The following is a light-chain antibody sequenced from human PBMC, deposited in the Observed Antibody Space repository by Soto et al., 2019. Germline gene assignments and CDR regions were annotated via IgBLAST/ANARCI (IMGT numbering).Light chain of an antibody. CDR3: QQYDSYWT. J-gene: IGKJ1*01. CDR2: AES. V-gene: IGKV1-39*01. Sequence: DIQMTQSPSSLSASVEDRVIITCRASQSISNHLNWYQQKPGKDPKLLIFAESSLQSGVPSRFSGSRSGPDFTLTISSLQPGDFATYYCQQYDSYWTFGQGTKVDIK. CDR1: QSISNH.